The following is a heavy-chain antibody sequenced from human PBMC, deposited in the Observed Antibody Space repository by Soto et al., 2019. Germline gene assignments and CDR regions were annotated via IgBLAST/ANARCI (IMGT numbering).Heavy chain of an antibody. Sequence: PGGSLRLSCAASGFTFSSYAMHWVRQAPGKGLEWVAVISYDGTNKYYGDSVKGRFTISRDNSKNTLYLQMNSLRAEDTAVYYCAKAPDIVLVPAAMEGFDYWGQGTRVTVSS. V-gene: IGHV3-30*18. CDR1: GFTFSSYA. D-gene: IGHD2-2*01. J-gene: IGHJ4*02. CDR3: AKAPDIVLVPAAMEGFDY. CDR2: ISYDGTNK.